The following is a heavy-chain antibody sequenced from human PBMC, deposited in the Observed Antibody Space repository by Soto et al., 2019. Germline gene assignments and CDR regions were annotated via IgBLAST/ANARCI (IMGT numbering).Heavy chain of an antibody. CDR2: IIPIFGTA. CDR3: ERDQGGGSYRPFEY. J-gene: IGHJ4*02. CDR1: GGTFSSYA. D-gene: IGHD1-26*01. Sequence: QVQLVQSGAEVKKPGSSVKVSCKASGGTFSSYAISWVRQAPGQGREWMGGIIPIFGTANSAQKFQGRVTSTPEKTTSTAYIELSSLRSAETAVYYSERDQGGGSYRPFEYWGQGTPVTVSS. V-gene: IGHV1-69*06.